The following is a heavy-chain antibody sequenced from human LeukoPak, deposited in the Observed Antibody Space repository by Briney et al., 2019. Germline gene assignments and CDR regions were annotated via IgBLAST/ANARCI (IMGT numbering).Heavy chain of an antibody. V-gene: IGHV4-30-4*01. CDR1: GGSISSHY. J-gene: IGHJ4*02. CDR2: IYYSGST. D-gene: IGHD1-26*01. Sequence: SETLSLTCTVSGGSISSHYWSWIRQPPGKGLEWIGYIYYSGSTYYNPSLKSRVTISVDTSKNQFSLKLSSVTAADTAVYYCAREESGLELYYFDYWGQGTLVTVSS. CDR3: AREESGLELYYFDY.